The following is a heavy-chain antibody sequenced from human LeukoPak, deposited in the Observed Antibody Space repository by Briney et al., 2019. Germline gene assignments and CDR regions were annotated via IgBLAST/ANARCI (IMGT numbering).Heavy chain of an antibody. D-gene: IGHD6-19*01. CDR1: GYTFTSYG. CDR3: ARDSDSGWSDAFDI. J-gene: IGHJ3*02. CDR2: ISAYNGNK. V-gene: IGHV1-18*01. Sequence: ASVKVSCKASGYTFTSYGISWVRQAPGQGLEWMGWISAYNGNKNYAQKLQGRVTMTTDTSTSTAYMELRSPRSDDTAVYYCARDSDSGWSDAFDIWGQGTMVTVSS.